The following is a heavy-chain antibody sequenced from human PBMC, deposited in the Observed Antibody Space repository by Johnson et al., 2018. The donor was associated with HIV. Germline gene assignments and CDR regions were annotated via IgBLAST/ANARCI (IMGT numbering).Heavy chain of an antibody. D-gene: IGHD4-23*01. CDR2: ISYDGNNK. J-gene: IGHJ3*02. CDR1: GFTFSNAW. CDR3: ARIVRMTTVVIGDAFDI. V-gene: IGHV3-30-3*01. Sequence: QMLLVESGGGLVKPGWSLRLSCAASGFTFSNAWMNWVRQAPGKGLEWVAVISYDGNNKYSADSVKGRFTISRDNSKNTLYLQMNSLRAEDTAVYYCARIVRMTTVVIGDAFDIWGQGTKVTVSS.